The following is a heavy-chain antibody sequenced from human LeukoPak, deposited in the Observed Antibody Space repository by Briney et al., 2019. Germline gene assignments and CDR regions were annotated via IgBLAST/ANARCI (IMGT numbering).Heavy chain of an antibody. Sequence: TGGSLRLSCAASGFTFSSYAMSWVRQAPGKGLEWVSVIYSGGSTYYADSVKGRFTISRDNSKNTLYLQMNSLRAEDTAVYYCARRMGYWGQGTLVTVSS. D-gene: IGHD2-15*01. CDR3: ARRMGY. V-gene: IGHV3-53*01. CDR2: IYSGGST. J-gene: IGHJ4*02. CDR1: GFTFSSYA.